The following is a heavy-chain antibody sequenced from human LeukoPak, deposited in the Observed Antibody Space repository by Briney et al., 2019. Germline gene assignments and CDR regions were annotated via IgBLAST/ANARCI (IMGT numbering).Heavy chain of an antibody. CDR3: ARQGDGGRAFDY. V-gene: IGHV4-59*08. J-gene: IGHJ4*02. D-gene: IGHD3-16*01. Sequence: SETLSLTCTVSGGSISSYYWSWIRQPPGKGLEWIGYIYYSGSTNYNPSLKSRLTISLDTSKNQFSLNLSSVTAADTAVYYCARQGDGGRAFDYWGQGTLVTVSS. CDR1: GGSISSYY. CDR2: IYYSGST.